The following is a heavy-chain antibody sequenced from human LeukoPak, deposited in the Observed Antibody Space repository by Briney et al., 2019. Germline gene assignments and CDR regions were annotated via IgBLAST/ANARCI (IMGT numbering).Heavy chain of an antibody. CDR1: GGFISSYY. CDR3: ASAYYELDAFDI. D-gene: IGHD3-16*01. CDR2: IYYSGTT. V-gene: IGHV4-59*08. Sequence: PSETLSLTCTVSGGFISSYYGSWIRQPPGKGLEWIGYIYYSGTTHYNPSLKSRVTISVDTSKNQFSLKSSSVTAADPAVYYCASAYYELDAFDIWDQGTTVTVPS. J-gene: IGHJ3*02.